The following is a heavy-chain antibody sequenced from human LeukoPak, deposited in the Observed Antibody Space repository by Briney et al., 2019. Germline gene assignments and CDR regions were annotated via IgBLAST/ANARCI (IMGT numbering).Heavy chain of an antibody. Sequence: PGGSLRLSCAASGFTFSNYWMTWVRQAPGKGLEWVANIKGDGTKENYVDSVKGRFTISRDNAQNSLYLQMHGLRDEDTAVYYCAKPGSSRGIAGRRPTKYYFDYWGQGTLVTVSS. V-gene: IGHV3-7*01. D-gene: IGHD6-6*01. J-gene: IGHJ4*02. CDR2: IKGDGTKE. CDR1: GFTFSNYW. CDR3: AKPGSSRGIAGRRPTKYYFDY.